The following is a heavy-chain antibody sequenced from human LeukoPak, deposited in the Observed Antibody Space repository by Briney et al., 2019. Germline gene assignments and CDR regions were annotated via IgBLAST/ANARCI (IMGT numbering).Heavy chain of an antibody. CDR1: GYIFTSYW. Sequence: GESLMISCKGSGYIFTSYWITWVRQMPGKGLEWMGMIDPTDSYTNYSPSFQGHVTISTDKSISTAYLQWSSLKASDTAIYYCVTRGRSSSNFDFWGQGTLVTVSS. V-gene: IGHV5-10-1*01. CDR3: VTRGRSSSNFDF. D-gene: IGHD6-6*01. CDR2: IDPTDSYT. J-gene: IGHJ4*02.